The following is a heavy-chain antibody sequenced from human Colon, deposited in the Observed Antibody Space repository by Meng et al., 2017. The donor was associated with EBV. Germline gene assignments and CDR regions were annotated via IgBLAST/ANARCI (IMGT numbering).Heavy chain of an antibody. CDR1: CGSLRGAY. Sequence: QWVHGRVVPSATLSPTCAVQCGSLRGAYWNWIRQPPGKGLEWIGEIIHGGSPSYNPSLKSRVTISIDTSKNQLSLMLSSVTAADTAVYYCARRPTGIDYWGQGTLVTVSS. V-gene: IGHV4-34*12. D-gene: IGHD2-8*02. CDR2: IIHGGSP. J-gene: IGHJ4*02. CDR3: ARRPTGIDY.